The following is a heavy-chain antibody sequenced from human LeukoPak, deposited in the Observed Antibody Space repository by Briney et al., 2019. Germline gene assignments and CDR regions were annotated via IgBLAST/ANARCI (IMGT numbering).Heavy chain of an antibody. CDR1: GFTFKLYW. CDR3: AKVGYSYGY. J-gene: IGHJ4*02. V-gene: IGHV3-74*01. CDR2: INDDGSST. D-gene: IGHD5-18*01. Sequence: GGSLRLSCAASGFTFKLYWMHWVRQAPGKGPVWVSRINDDGSSTSYADSVKGRFTISRDDAKNTLYLQMNSLRAEDTAVYYCAKVGYSYGYWGQGTLVTVSS.